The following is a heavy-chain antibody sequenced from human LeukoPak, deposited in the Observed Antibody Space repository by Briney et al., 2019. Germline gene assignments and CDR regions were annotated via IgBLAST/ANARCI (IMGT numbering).Heavy chain of an antibody. V-gene: IGHV3-74*01. CDR3: VSFYETY. CDR1: GNYW. CDR2: INSDGSWT. D-gene: IGHD2/OR15-2a*01. J-gene: IGHJ4*02. Sequence: PGGSLRLSCAASGNYWMHWVRQVPGKGLVWVSHINSDGSWTSYADSVKGRFTISKDNAKNTVYLQMNSVRAEDTAVYYCVSFYETYWGRGTLVTVSS.